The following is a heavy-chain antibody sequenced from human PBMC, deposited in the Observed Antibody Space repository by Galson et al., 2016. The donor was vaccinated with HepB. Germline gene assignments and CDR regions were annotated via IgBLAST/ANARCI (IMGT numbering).Heavy chain of an antibody. V-gene: IGHV3-30-3*01. CDR3: ARGREKGIAAAIDS. Sequence: MHWVRQAPGKGLEWVSVISFDGSNKYYTDSVKGRFTIARDDSKDTLYLQMNSLGTEDTAIYYCARGREKGIAAAIDSWGQGTLVTVSS. J-gene: IGHJ4*02. D-gene: IGHD6-13*01. CDR2: ISFDGSNK.